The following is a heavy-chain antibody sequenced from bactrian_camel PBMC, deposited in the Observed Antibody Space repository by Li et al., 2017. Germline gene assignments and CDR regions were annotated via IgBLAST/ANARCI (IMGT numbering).Heavy chain of an antibody. CDR1: GYLGSSYC. J-gene: IGHJ4*01. D-gene: IGHD7*01. CDR3: AAGAPQYFLRSAEYRY. Sequence: HVQLVESGGGSVQAGGSLRLSCAASGYLGSSYCMAWFRQAPGKEREGVAGIYTGGVSTYYADSAKGRFTISQINAKNTVYLQMNNLQPDDTAMYYCAAGAPQYFLRSAEYRYWGQGTQVTVS. CDR2: IYTGGVST. V-gene: IGHV3S1*01.